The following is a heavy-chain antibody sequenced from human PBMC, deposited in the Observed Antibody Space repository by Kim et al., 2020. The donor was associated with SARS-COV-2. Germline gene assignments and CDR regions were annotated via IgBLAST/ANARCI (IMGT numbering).Heavy chain of an antibody. CDR1: GGSISSGGYY. CDR2: IYYSGST. V-gene: IGHV4-31*03. CDR3: ARGARGVTTPFDP. Sequence: SETLSLTCTVSGGSISSGGYYWSWIRQHPGKGLEWIGYIYYSGSTYYNPSLKSRVTISVDTSKNQFSLKLSSVTAADTAVYYCARGARGVTTPFDPWGQGTLVTVSS. J-gene: IGHJ5*02. D-gene: IGHD4-17*01.